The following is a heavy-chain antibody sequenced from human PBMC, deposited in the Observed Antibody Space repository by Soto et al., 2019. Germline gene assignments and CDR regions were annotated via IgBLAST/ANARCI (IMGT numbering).Heavy chain of an antibody. J-gene: IGHJ4*02. CDR2: VSYDGSNK. Sequence: QVQLVASGGGVVQPGRSLRLSCAASGFTFSSFGMHWVRQAPGKGLEWVALVSYDGSNKYYADSVKGRFTISRDNSKSTLYLQMNSLRAEDTAVYYCAKDWSGSSLDYFDYWGQGTLVTVSS. D-gene: IGHD1-26*01. CDR3: AKDWSGSSLDYFDY. CDR1: GFTFSSFG. V-gene: IGHV3-30*18.